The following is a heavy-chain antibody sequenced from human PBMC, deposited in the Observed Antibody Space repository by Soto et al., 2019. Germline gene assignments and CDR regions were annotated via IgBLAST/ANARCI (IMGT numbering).Heavy chain of an antibody. CDR2: IYTGGST. D-gene: IGHD1-26*01. J-gene: IGHJ2*01. V-gene: IGHV3-66*01. Sequence: EVQLVESGGGLVQPGGSLRLSCAASGFTVSSNYLSWVRQAPGKGLEWVSVIYTGGSTYYADSVKGRFTTSRDNSKNPLYRQMTRLRAEDTAVYYCARDRLGGTYWYFDLWGRGTLVTVSS. CDR3: ARDRLGGTYWYFDL. CDR1: GFTVSSNY.